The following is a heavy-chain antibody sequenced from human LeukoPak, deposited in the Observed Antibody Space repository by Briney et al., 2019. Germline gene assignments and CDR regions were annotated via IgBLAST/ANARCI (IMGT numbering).Heavy chain of an antibody. CDR2: IYYSGRT. CDR1: GGSISSSSYY. D-gene: IGHD3-22*01. CDR3: ARLYYDSSGYYQICYFDY. V-gene: IGHV4-39*01. Sequence: SETLSLTCTVSGGSISSSSYYWGWIRQPPGKGLEWIGSIYYSGRTYYNPSLKSRLTISVDTSKNQSSLNLSSVTAADTAVYYCARLYYDSSGYYQICYFDYWGQGTLVTVSS. J-gene: IGHJ4*02.